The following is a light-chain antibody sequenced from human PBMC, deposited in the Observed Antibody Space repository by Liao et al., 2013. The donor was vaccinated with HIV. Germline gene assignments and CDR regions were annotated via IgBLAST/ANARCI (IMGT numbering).Light chain of an antibody. V-gene: IGLV3-21*01. CDR2: QDD. Sequence: SYVLTQPPSVSVAPGKTARITCGGNNIGSQSVHWFQQKPGQSPKLVIYQDDKRPSGVPARFSGSNSDNRATLTVTGTQEVDEGVYFCQAWDGDTAVFGTGTRVTVL. J-gene: IGLJ1*01. CDR3: QAWDGDTAV. CDR1: NIGSQS.